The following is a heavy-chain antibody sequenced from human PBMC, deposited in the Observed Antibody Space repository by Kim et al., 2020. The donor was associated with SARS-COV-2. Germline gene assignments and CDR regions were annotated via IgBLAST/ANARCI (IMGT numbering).Heavy chain of an antibody. D-gene: IGHD6-13*01. Sequence: IGNTGYAQKCQGRVTMTRNTSISTAYMELSSLRSEDTAVYYCARVVPGDYWGQGTLVTVSS. J-gene: IGHJ4*02. V-gene: IGHV1-8*01. CDR3: ARVVPGDY. CDR2: IGNT.